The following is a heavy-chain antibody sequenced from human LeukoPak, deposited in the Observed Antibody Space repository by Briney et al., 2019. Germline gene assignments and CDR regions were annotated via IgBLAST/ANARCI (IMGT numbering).Heavy chain of an antibody. J-gene: IGHJ3*02. Sequence: GGSLRLSCAASGFPFSSYGMPWARPPPAKALEWVAFIRYDGGNKYYADSMKGRFTISSDNSKNTLYLQMNSLRAEDTAVYYCAKSNRLHGAFDIWGQGQWSPSLQ. CDR1: GFPFSSYG. CDR3: AKSNRLHGAFDI. V-gene: IGHV3-30*02. D-gene: IGHD1-14*01. CDR2: IRYDGGNK.